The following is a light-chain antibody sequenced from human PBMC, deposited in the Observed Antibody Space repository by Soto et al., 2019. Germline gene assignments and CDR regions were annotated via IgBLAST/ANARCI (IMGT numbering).Light chain of an antibody. CDR1: HSISGTY. CDR3: QHYGTSPST. J-gene: IGKJ1*01. CDR2: SAS. V-gene: IGKV3-20*01. Sequence: DTVFIKSPCTLSLHSEQRARLSCRASHSISGTYVAWYQQKPGQAPRLLIYSASTRATGIPDRFSGSGSGTDFTLTISRLEPEDFAVYYCQHYGTSPSTFGRVTKVDI.